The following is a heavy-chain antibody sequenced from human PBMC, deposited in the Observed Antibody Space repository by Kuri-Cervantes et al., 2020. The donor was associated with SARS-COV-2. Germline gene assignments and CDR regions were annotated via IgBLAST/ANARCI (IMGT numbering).Heavy chain of an antibody. D-gene: IGHD1-1*01. CDR1: GFIFSNYW. V-gene: IGHV3-64*02. CDR2: ISSNGGST. Sequence: GESLKISCAASGFIFSNYWMSWVRQAPGKGLEYVSAISSNGGSTYYADSVKGRFTISRDNSKNTLYLQMGSLRAEDMAVYYCARSLAITTTTPGYFQHWGQGTLVTVSS. J-gene: IGHJ1*01. CDR3: ARSLAITTTTPGYFQH.